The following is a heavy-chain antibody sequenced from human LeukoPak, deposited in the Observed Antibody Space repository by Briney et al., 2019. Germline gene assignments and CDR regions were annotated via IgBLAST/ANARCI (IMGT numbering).Heavy chain of an antibody. Sequence: GGSLRLSCAASGFTFSDYYMSWIRQAPGKGLEWVSYISSSGGTIYYADSVKGRFNISRQNAMNSLYLQMTSLRAEDTAVHYCARAEIVVVPAALDDGIDVWGQGTTVTVSS. D-gene: IGHD2-2*01. CDR3: ARAEIVVVPAALDDGIDV. V-gene: IGHV3-11*01. CDR1: GFTFSDYY. CDR2: ISSSGGTI. J-gene: IGHJ6*02.